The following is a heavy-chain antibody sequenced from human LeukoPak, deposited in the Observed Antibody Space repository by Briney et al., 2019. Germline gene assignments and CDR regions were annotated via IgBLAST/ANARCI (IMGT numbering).Heavy chain of an antibody. CDR1: GYTSTSYD. D-gene: IGHD4-23*01. V-gene: IGHV1-8*01. CDR3: STTVVTDVHPVDY. CDR2: MNPNSGNT. Sequence: GASVKVSCKASGYTSTSYDINWVRQATGQGLEWMGWMNPNSGNTGYAQKFQGRVTMTRNTSISTAYMELSSLRSEDTAVYYCSTTVVTDVHPVDYWGQGTLVTVSS. J-gene: IGHJ4*02.